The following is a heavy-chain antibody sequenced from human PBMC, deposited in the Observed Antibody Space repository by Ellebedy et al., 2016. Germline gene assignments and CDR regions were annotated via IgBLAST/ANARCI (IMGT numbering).Heavy chain of an antibody. CDR1: GFTFSSHA. CDR2: ISNDGIST. CDR3: AKDAFGVTYMDV. Sequence: GESLKISXAASGFTFSSHAMSWVRQAPGKGLEWVAVISNDGISTYYGDSVKGRFTISRDNPKNTVYLQMNSLRPEDTAVYYCAKDAFGVTYMDVWGKGTSVTVSS. J-gene: IGHJ6*03. V-gene: IGHV3-30*18. D-gene: IGHD3-10*01.